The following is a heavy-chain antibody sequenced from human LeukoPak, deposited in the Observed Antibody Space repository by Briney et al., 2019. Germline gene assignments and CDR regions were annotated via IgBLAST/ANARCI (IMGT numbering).Heavy chain of an antibody. Sequence: SQTLSLTCTVSGGSINSGDYYWSWIRQPPGKGLEWIGYIYYSGSTYYNPSLKSRVTISVDTSKNQFSLKLSSVTAADTAVYYCASTNYGSEGGWYFDYWGQGTLVTVSS. D-gene: IGHD3-10*01. V-gene: IGHV4-30-4*01. CDR2: IYYSGST. J-gene: IGHJ4*02. CDR1: GGSINSGDYY. CDR3: ASTNYGSEGGWYFDY.